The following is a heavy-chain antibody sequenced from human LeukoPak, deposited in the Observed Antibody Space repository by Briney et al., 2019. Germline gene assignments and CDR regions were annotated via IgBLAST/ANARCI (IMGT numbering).Heavy chain of an antibody. V-gene: IGHV3-48*01. Sequence: PGGSLRLSCAASGFTFSTYIMIWVRRAPGKGLEWVSYTSGSSSTIYYADSVKGRFTISRDNVKNSVYLQMNSLRAEDTAVYYCARRYGDYVYFDYWGQGNLVTVST. J-gene: IGHJ4*02. CDR3: ARRYGDYVYFDY. CDR1: GFTFSTYI. CDR2: TSGSSSTI. D-gene: IGHD4-17*01.